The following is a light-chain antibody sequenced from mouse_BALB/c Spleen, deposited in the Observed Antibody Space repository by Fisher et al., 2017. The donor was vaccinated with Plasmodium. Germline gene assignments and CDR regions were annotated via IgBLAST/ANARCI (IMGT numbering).Light chain of an antibody. CDR1: QSISNH. CDR3: QHSNSWPLT. J-gene: IGKJ5*01. Sequence: DIVMTQSPVTLSVTPGDRVSLSCRASQSISNHLHWYQQRSHGSPRLLIKYTSQSISGIPSRFSGSGSGTDFTLSINGVETEDFGMYFCQHSNSWPLTFGAETKPELK. CDR2: YTS. V-gene: IGKV5-45*01.